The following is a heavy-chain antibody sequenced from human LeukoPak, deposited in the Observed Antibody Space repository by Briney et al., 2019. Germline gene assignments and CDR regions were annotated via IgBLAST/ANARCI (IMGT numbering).Heavy chain of an antibody. V-gene: IGHV3-53*04. CDR2: IYSGGST. CDR3: ARDRDGYSVDAFDI. CDR1: GFTVSSNY. D-gene: IGHD5-24*01. Sequence: GGSLRLSCAASGFTVSSNYMSWVRQAPGKGLEWVSVIYSGGSTYYADSVKGRFTISRHNSKNTLYLQMNSLRAEDTAVYYCARDRDGYSVDAFDIWGQGTMVTVSS. J-gene: IGHJ3*02.